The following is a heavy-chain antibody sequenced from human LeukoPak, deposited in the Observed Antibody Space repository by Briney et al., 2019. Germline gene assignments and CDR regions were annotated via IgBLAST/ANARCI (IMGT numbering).Heavy chain of an antibody. J-gene: IGHJ4*02. D-gene: IGHD3-22*01. CDR1: GFTFSTYS. CDR2: ISSSSSYI. CDR3: ATAMQYYDSGGPLGY. Sequence: PGGSLRLSCAPSGFTFSTYSMNWVRQAPGKGLEWVSSISSSSSYIYYADSVKGRFTISRDNAKNSLYLQMNSLRAEDTAVYYCATAMQYYDSGGPLGYWGQGTLVTVSS. V-gene: IGHV3-21*01.